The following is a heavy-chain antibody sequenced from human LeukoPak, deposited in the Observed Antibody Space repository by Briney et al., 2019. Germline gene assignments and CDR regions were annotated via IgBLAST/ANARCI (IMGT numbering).Heavy chain of an antibody. V-gene: IGHV3-23*01. Sequence: GGSLRLSCAASGFTFSNYNMVWVRQAPGKGLDWVSSISAGGGVTSNADSVKGRFTISRDNSKNTLYLQMNSLRAEDTAMYYCAKAARTTVTYSFDSWGQGTLVTVSS. D-gene: IGHD4-17*01. CDR1: GFTFSNYN. CDR2: ISAGGGVT. CDR3: AKAARTTVTYSFDS. J-gene: IGHJ4*02.